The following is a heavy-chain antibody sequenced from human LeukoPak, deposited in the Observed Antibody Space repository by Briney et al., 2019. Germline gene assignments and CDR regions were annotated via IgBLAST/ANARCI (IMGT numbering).Heavy chain of an antibody. D-gene: IGHD3-10*01. Sequence: PGGSLRLSCAASGFTVSSDYMSWVRQAPGKGLEWVSVIYSGGSTYYADSVKGRFTISRDNSKNTLYLQMNSLRAEDTAVYYCARVTYGSGSYYYWGQGTLVTVSS. V-gene: IGHV3-66*01. CDR2: IYSGGST. J-gene: IGHJ4*02. CDR1: GFTVSSDY. CDR3: ARVTYGSGSYYY.